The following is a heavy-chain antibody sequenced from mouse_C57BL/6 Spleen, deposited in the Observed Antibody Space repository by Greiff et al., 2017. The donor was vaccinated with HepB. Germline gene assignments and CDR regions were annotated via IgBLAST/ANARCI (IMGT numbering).Heavy chain of an antibody. V-gene: IGHV1-72*01. CDR1: GYTFTSYW. J-gene: IGHJ1*03. CDR3: AREWVFYYYGSSHEDFDV. CDR2: IDPNSGGT. D-gene: IGHD1-1*01. Sequence: QVQLQQPGAELVKPGASVKLSCKASGYTFTSYWMHWVKQRPGRGLEWIGRIDPNSGGTKYNEKFKSKATLTVDKPSSTAYMQLSSLTSEDSAVYYCAREWVFYYYGSSHEDFDVWGTGTTVTVSS.